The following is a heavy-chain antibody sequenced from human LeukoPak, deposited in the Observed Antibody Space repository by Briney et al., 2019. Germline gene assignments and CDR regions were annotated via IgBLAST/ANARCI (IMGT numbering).Heavy chain of an antibody. D-gene: IGHD3-10*01. V-gene: IGHV3-30*04. CDR2: ISDDGSNK. CDR1: GFTFSSNT. CDR3: AKDRDYYGSGSYTFDY. J-gene: IGHJ4*02. Sequence: GRSLRLSCAASGFTFSSNTMHWVRQTPGKGLEWVALISDDGSNKSYADSVKGRFTISRDNAKNSLYLQMNSLRAEDTALYYCAKDRDYYGSGSYTFDYWGQGTLVTVSS.